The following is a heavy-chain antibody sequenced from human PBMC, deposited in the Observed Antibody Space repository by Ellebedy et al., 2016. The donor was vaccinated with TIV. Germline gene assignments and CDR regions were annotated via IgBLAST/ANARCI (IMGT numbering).Heavy chain of an antibody. CDR1: GFTFSSHA. Sequence: PGGSLRLSCAASGFTFSSHAMSWVRQAPGKGLEWVSSITESGGNTYYADSGKGRFTISRDNSKDTLFLQMNSLRAEDTAIYFCARDPVGLGPAFDVWGQGTMVTVSS. D-gene: IGHD4-23*01. CDR3: ARDPVGLGPAFDV. CDR2: ITESGGNT. V-gene: IGHV3-23*01. J-gene: IGHJ3*01.